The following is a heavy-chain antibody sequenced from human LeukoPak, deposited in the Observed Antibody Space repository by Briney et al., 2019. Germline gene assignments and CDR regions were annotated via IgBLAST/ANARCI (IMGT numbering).Heavy chain of an antibody. Sequence: ASVKVSCKASGYTFTSYGISWVRQAPGQGLEWMGWISAYNGNTNYAQKLQGRVTMTTDTSPSTAYMELRSLRSDDTAVYYCARASGYYSNYVYYYYYYMDVWGKGTTVTVSS. CDR1: GYTFTSYG. CDR3: ARASGYYSNYVYYYYYYMDV. V-gene: IGHV1-18*01. J-gene: IGHJ6*03. CDR2: ISAYNGNT. D-gene: IGHD4-11*01.